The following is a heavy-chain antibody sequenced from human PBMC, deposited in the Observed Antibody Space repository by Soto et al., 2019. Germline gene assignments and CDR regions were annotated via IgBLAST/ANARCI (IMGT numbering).Heavy chain of an antibody. V-gene: IGHV1-3*01. CDR1: GYALTGYP. D-gene: IGHD3-22*01. Sequence: ASVKVSCKASGYALTGYPMRWVRQAPGQRLEWMGWINAGNGNTKYLQKFQGRVTITRDTSASTAYMELSSLRSEDTAVYYCARYYYDSSGYYYPFDYWGQGTLVTVSS. CDR2: INAGNGNT. CDR3: ARYYYDSSGYYYPFDY. J-gene: IGHJ4*02.